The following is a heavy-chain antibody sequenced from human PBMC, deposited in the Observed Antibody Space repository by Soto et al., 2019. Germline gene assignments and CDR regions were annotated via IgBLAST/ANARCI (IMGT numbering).Heavy chain of an antibody. CDR2: IIPIFGTA. J-gene: IGHJ4*02. V-gene: IGHV1-69*01. D-gene: IGHD2-21*01. Sequence: QVQLVQSGAEVKKPGSSVKFSCKASGGTFSSYSISWVRQAPGQGLEWMGGIIPIFGTANYAQKFQGRVPITADESTSTGYMARSSLRLADRAVYYCARGYCGCDADDWSQGSLVTVSS. CDR3: ARGYCGCDADD. CDR1: GGTFSSYS.